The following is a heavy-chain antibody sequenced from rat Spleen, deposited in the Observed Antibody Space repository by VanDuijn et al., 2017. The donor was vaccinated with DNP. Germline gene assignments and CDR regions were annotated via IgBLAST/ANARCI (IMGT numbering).Heavy chain of an antibody. CDR2: ISYDGGSP. D-gene: IGHD4-3*01. J-gene: IGHJ1*01. Sequence: EVQLVESGGGLVQPGRSLKLSCAASGFGFTAYDMAWVRQAPTKGLEWVAYISYDGGSPNYGDSVKGRFTISRDNAKSTLYLQMNSLRSEDMATYYCARPKSGYWFFDFWGPGTMVTVSS. CDR1: GFGFTAYD. V-gene: IGHV5-22*01. CDR3: ARPKSGYWFFDF.